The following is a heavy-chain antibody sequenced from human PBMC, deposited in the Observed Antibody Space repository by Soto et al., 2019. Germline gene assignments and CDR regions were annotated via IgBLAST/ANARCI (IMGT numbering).Heavy chain of an antibody. CDR1: GFTFSNYA. Sequence: QVQLVESGGGVVQPGRSLRLSCTASGFTFSNYAMHWVRQAPGKGLEWVAVIWYDGSNKYYADSVKGRFTISRDNSKNTLYLQMNSLRAEDTAVYCCASCHDYGDHAADYWGQGTLVTVSS. CDR3: ASCHDYGDHAADY. CDR2: IWYDGSNK. J-gene: IGHJ4*02. V-gene: IGHV3-33*01. D-gene: IGHD4-17*01.